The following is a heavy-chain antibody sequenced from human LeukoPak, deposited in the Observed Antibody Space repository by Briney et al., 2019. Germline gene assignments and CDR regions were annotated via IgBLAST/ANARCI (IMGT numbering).Heavy chain of an antibody. Sequence: EASVKVPCKASGYTFTGYYMHWVRQAPGQGLEWMGWINPNSGGTNYAQKFQGRVTMTRDTSISTAYMELSRLRSEDTAVYYCARGSSNYVFWSSGFDPWGQGTLVTVSS. D-gene: IGHD3-3*01. V-gene: IGHV1-2*02. J-gene: IGHJ5*02. CDR2: INPNSGGT. CDR3: ARGSSNYVFWSSGFDP. CDR1: GYTFTGYY.